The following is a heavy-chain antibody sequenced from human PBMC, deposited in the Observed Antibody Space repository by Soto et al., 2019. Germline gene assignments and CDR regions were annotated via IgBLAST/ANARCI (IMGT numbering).Heavy chain of an antibody. Sequence: QVQLVESGGGVVQPGRSLRLSCAASGFTFSSYGMHWVRQAPGKGLEWVAVISYDGSNKYYADSVKGRFTISRDNSKNTLYLQMNSLRAEDTAVYYCATDRSRPGHGTDVWGQGTTVTVSS. CDR3: ATDRSRPGHGTDV. V-gene: IGHV3-30*03. CDR2: ISYDGSNK. D-gene: IGHD6-6*01. J-gene: IGHJ6*02. CDR1: GFTFSSYG.